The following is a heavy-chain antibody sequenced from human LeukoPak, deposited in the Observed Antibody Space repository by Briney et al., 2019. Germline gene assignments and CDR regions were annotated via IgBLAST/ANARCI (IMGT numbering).Heavy chain of an antibody. D-gene: IGHD3-3*01. J-gene: IGHJ6*02. CDR1: GYSFSSYA. V-gene: IGHV7-4-1*02. Sequence: ASVKVSCQSSGYSFSSYAMNWVRRAPGQGLEWMGWINTNTGNPTYAQGFTGRFVFSLDTSVSTAYLQISSLKAEDTAVYYCARRYYDFLSDLYGMDVWGQGTTVTVSS. CDR2: INTNTGNP. CDR3: ARRYYDFLSDLYGMDV.